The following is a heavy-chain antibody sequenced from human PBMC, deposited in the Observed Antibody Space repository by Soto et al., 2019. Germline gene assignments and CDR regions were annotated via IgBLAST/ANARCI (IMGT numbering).Heavy chain of an antibody. D-gene: IGHD5-12*01. J-gene: IGHJ5*02. V-gene: IGHV4-31*03. Sequence: SETLSLTCTVSGGSISSGGYYWSWIRQHPGKGLEWIGYIYYSGSNYYKPSLKSRVTISVDTSKKQFSLKLNSMTAAETTVNNCARGIVEMATTNWFDPWGQGTLVTVSS. CDR1: GGSISSGGYY. CDR3: ARGIVEMATTNWFDP. CDR2: IYYSGSN.